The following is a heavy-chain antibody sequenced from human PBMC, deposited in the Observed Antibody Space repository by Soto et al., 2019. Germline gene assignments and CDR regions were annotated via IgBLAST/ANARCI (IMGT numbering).Heavy chain of an antibody. CDR1: GYTFNTYG. Sequence: ASVKVSCKTSGYTFNTYGINWVRQAPGQGLELMGWISAYDGKTTYAEKFQGRVTLTTDTSTSTAYMELSRLRSDDTAVYYCAREGDGYNLYYFDYWGQGTLVTVSS. V-gene: IGHV1-18*01. CDR3: AREGDGYNLYYFDY. CDR2: ISAYDGKT. D-gene: IGHD5-12*01. J-gene: IGHJ4*02.